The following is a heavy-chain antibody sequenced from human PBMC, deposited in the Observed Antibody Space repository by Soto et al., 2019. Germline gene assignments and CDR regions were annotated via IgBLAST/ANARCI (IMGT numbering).Heavy chain of an antibody. V-gene: IGHV3-11*01. Sequence: QVQLVESGGGLVKPGGSLRLSCAASGFTFSDYYMSWIRQAPGKGLEWVSYISSSGSTIYYADSVKGRFTISRDNAKNSLFLQMNSRRAEDTAVYYCASLYGSGSYFGYYYGMDVWGQGTTVTVSS. CDR1: GFTFSDYY. D-gene: IGHD3-10*01. CDR2: ISSSGSTI. J-gene: IGHJ6*02. CDR3: ASLYGSGSYFGYYYGMDV.